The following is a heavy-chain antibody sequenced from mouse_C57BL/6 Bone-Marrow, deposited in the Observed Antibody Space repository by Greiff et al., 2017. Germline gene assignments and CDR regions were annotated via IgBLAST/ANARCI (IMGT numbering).Heavy chain of an antibody. CDR1: GFTFSDYG. V-gene: IGHV5-17*01. J-gene: IGHJ3*01. CDR2: ISSGSSTI. Sequence: EVKVEEPGGGLVKPGGSLKLSCAASGFTFSDYGMHWVRQAPEKGLEWVAYISSGSSTIYYADKVKGRFTISIDNAKNTLFLQMTSLRSEDTAMYYCARPRQLRLPAWFAYWGQGTLVTVSA. CDR3: ARPRQLRLPAWFAY. D-gene: IGHD3-2*02.